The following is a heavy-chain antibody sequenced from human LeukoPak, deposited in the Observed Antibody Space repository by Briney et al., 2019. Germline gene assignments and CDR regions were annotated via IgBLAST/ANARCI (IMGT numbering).Heavy chain of an antibody. Sequence: ASVKLSCKASGYIFTGYYIHWVRQAPGQGLEWMGWINPNSGGPNYAQKFQGRVTMTADASVTTAFLELTWLTSDDTAVYYCARVDCRSTSCSPFDYWGQGTLVTVSS. D-gene: IGHD2-2*01. CDR3: ARVDCRSTSCSPFDY. J-gene: IGHJ4*02. V-gene: IGHV1-2*02. CDR1: GYIFTGYY. CDR2: INPNSGGP.